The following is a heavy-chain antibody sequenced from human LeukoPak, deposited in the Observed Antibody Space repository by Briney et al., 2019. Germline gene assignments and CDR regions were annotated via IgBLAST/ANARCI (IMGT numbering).Heavy chain of an antibody. Sequence: GASVKVSCKASGYTFSDFYIHWVRQAPGRGLEWMGWINPKSGNTNYAQDFQGRVTMTRDMSINTGYMELSSLRSDDTAVYYCARGGRSGPDYWGQGTLVTVSS. D-gene: IGHD2-15*01. CDR2: INPKSGNT. CDR3: ARGGRSGPDY. V-gene: IGHV1-2*02. CDR1: GYTFSDFY. J-gene: IGHJ4*02.